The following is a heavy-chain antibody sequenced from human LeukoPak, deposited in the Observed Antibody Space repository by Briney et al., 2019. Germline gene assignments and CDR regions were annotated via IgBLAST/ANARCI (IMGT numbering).Heavy chain of an antibody. D-gene: IGHD3-10*01. Sequence: GVSLRLSCAASGFTFSSYSVNWVRQAPGKGLGWVSSISRSSSYIYYADSVKGRFTISRDNAKNSLYLQMNSLRAEDTAVYYCASMVRGVIVNDYWGQGTLVTVSS. V-gene: IGHV3-21*01. CDR3: ASMVRGVIVNDY. J-gene: IGHJ4*02. CDR2: ISRSSSYI. CDR1: GFTFSSYS.